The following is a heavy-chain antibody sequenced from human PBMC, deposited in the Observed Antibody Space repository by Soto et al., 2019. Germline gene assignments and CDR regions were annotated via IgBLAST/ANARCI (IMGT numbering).Heavy chain of an antibody. D-gene: IGHD6-13*01. CDR3: ARAEWGSSYTQYYYALDV. CDR1: GFTVSNNY. J-gene: IGHJ6*02. CDR2: IYSGGST. V-gene: IGHV3-53*03. Sequence: VGSLRLSCAASGFTVSNNYISWVRQPPGKGLEWVSLIYSGGSTYYADSVKGRFTLSRDNSKNTVYLQMNSLRAEDTAVYYCARAEWGSSYTQYYYALDVWGQGTTVTVSS.